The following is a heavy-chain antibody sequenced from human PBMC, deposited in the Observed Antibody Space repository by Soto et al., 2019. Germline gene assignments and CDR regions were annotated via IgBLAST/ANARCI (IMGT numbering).Heavy chain of an antibody. CDR2: ISGSGADT. V-gene: IGHV3-23*01. D-gene: IGHD2-2*01. J-gene: IGHJ6*02. Sequence: PGGSLRLSCAACGFTFSSHAMTWVRQAPGKGLEWVSAISGSGADTYYADSVKGRFTISRDDSKNTLYLQMNSLGAEDTAVYYCAKDSCTSTSCPMDVWGQGTTVTVSS. CDR3: AKDSCTSTSCPMDV. CDR1: GFTFSSHA.